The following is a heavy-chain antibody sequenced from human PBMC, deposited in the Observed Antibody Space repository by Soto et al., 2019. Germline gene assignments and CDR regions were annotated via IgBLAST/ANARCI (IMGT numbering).Heavy chain of an antibody. Sequence: QVQLVQSVAEVKKPGSSVKVSCKTSRDTFNKYAFNWVRQDPGQGIEWMGWIIPIFSSRNYAEKVQGRVTTTADDSTSTAYMELRSLRFEDTAVYYCARGETYLGVWGQGTTVTVSS. D-gene: IGHD3-16*01. J-gene: IGHJ6*02. CDR1: RDTFNKYA. V-gene: IGHV1-69*01. CDR3: ARGETYLGV. CDR2: IIPIFSSR.